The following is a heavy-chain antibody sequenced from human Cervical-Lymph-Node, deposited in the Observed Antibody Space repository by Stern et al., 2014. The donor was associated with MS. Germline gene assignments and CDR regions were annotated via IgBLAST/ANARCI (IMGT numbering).Heavy chain of an antibody. D-gene: IGHD1-1*01. CDR1: GGSINNGDYY. J-gene: IGHJ6*02. V-gene: IGHV4-31*03. Sequence: QVQLQESGPGLVKPSQTRSLTCTVSGGSINNGDYYWSWVRQHPGKGLEWLGYIYYSGATYYNPSLKGRLTISVDTSKRHFSLKLTSVTAADTAVYYCARELSGMYGMDVWGQGTTVTVSS. CDR2: IYYSGAT. CDR3: ARELSGMYGMDV.